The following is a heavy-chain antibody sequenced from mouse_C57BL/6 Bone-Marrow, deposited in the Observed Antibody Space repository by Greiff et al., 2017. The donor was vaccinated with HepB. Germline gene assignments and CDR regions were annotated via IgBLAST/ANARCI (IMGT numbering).Heavy chain of an antibody. V-gene: IGHV5-4*01. Sequence: VQLKESGGGLVKPGGSLKLSCAASGFTFSSYAMSWVRQTPEKRLEWVATISDGGSYTYYPDNVKGRFTISRDNAKNNLYLQMSHLKSEDTAMYYCARDAGYYWYWYFDVWGTGTTVTVSS. J-gene: IGHJ1*03. CDR2: ISDGGSYT. CDR3: ARDAGYYWYWYFDV. D-gene: IGHD2-3*01. CDR1: GFTFSSYA.